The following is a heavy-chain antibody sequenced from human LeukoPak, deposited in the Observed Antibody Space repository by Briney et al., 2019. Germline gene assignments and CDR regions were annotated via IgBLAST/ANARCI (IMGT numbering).Heavy chain of an antibody. CDR2: INPNSGGT. V-gene: IGHV1-2*04. Sequence: ASVKVSCKASGYTFTGYYMHWVRQAPGQGLEWMGWINPNSGGTNYAQKFQGWVTMTRDTSISTAYMELSRLRSDDTAVYYCASRYCGGDCYSFEYFQHWGQGTLVTVSS. CDR3: ASRYCGGDCYSFEYFQH. CDR1: GYTFTGYY. D-gene: IGHD2-21*01. J-gene: IGHJ1*01.